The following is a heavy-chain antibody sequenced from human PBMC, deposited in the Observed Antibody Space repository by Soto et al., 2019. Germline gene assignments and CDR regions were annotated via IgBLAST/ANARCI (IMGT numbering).Heavy chain of an antibody. D-gene: IGHD1-26*01. J-gene: IGHJ4*02. CDR3: AREAGSGSNYPDDY. Sequence: ASVKVSCKASGDTFNNYAISWVRQAPGQGLEWMGWISPYNGNTNYAQKFQGRVTMTTDTSTNIAFMDLRNLRSDDTAVYYCAREAGSGSNYPDDYWGQGTLVTVSS. CDR1: GDTFNNYA. CDR2: ISPYNGNT. V-gene: IGHV1-18*01.